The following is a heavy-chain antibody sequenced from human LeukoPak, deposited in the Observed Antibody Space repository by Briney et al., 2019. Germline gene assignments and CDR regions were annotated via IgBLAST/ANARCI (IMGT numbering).Heavy chain of an antibody. CDR1: GYAFTSYG. J-gene: IGHJ5*02. V-gene: IGHV1-18*01. CDR2: ISAYNGNT. CDR3: ARDRQQLVLENWFDP. Sequence: ASVKVSCKASGYAFTSYGISCVRQAAGQGLEGMGWISAYNGNTNYAQKLKGRVTMTTDTSTSTAYMELRSLRSDDTAVYYCARDRQQLVLENWFDPWGQGTLVTVSS. D-gene: IGHD6-13*01.